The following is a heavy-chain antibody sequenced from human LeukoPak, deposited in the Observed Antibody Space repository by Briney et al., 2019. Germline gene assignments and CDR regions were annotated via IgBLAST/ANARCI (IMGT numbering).Heavy chain of an antibody. Sequence: GGSLRLSCAASGFTFSSYSMNWVRQAPGKGLEWVSYISSSSGTIYYADSVKGRFAISRDNAKNSLYLQMNSLRAEDTALYYCARDSITMVRGVSDYWGQGTLVTVSS. J-gene: IGHJ4*02. D-gene: IGHD3-10*01. V-gene: IGHV3-48*01. CDR1: GFTFSSYS. CDR2: ISSSSGTI. CDR3: ARDSITMVRGVSDY.